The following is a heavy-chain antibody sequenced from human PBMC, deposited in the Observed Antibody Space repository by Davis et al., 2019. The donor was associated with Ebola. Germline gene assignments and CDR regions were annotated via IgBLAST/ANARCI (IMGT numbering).Heavy chain of an antibody. V-gene: IGHV4-59*08. CDR3: ARRGYYYDSSGYYGGAFDI. CDR2: IYYSGST. CDR1: GGSISSYY. D-gene: IGHD3-22*01. Sequence: MPSETLSLTCTVSGGSISSYYWSWIRQPPGKGLEWIGYIYYSGSTSYNPSLKSRVTISVDTSKNQFSLKLSSVTAADTAVYYCARRGYYYDSSGYYGGAFDIWGQGTMVTVSS. J-gene: IGHJ3*02.